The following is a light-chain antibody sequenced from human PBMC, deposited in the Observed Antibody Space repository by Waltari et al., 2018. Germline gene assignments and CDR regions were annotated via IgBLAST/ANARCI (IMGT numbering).Light chain of an antibody. J-gene: IGLJ3*02. CDR1: SGHSSNI. Sequence: QLVLTQSPSPSASLGASVQLICTLSSGHSSNINAWHQQPPEKGPRYLTKVNRDGSHSKGDEIPDRFSGSSSGAERYLTISSLQSEDEADYYCQTGGHGTWVFGGGTKLTVL. V-gene: IGLV4-69*01. CDR2: VNRDGSH. CDR3: QTGGHGTWV.